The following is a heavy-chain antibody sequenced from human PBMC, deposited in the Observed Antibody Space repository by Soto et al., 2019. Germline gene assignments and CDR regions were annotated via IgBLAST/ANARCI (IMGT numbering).Heavy chain of an antibody. Sequence: QLQLQESGPGLVKPSETLSLTCTVSGGSITSGSYYWGWIRQPPGKGLQWIGSIYYTGTTYYSPSLKSRVTLSVDTSKNFFSRKLHSVTAADTAVYYCARQASEGYSSSPFRYWGQGTLVTVSS. V-gene: IGHV4-39*01. J-gene: IGHJ4*02. CDR2: IYYTGTT. D-gene: IGHD2-15*01. CDR1: GGSITSGSYY. CDR3: ARQASEGYSSSPFRY.